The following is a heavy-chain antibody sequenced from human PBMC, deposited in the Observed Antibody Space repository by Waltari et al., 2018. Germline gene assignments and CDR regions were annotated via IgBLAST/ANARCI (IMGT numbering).Heavy chain of an antibody. J-gene: IGHJ1*01. Sequence: VQLVQSGAEVKKPGESLKISCKGSGYSSNNYWIGWVRQMPGKGLEWMGIIYPGDSDSRSGPSFQGQVYISPDQSSNTAYLQWSSLNASDTAMYYCATRGDQYYFRDWGQGTLVTVSS. V-gene: IGHV5-51*03. CDR1: GYSSNNYW. D-gene: IGHD3-16*01. CDR2: IYPGDSDS. CDR3: ATRGDQYYFRD.